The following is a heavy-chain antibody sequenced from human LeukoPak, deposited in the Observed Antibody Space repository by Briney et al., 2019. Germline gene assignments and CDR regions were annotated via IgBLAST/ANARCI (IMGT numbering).Heavy chain of an antibody. D-gene: IGHD3-10*01. CDR3: ARVISGLWHFDL. CDR1: GHTFSGQH. V-gene: IGHV1-2*02. J-gene: IGHJ2*01. Sequence: ASVKVSCKATGHTFSGQHIHWVREAPGQELEWMGWINSDSGGTNYAQKFQGRVTMTRDTSISTAYMDLSRLRSDDTAVYYCARVISGLWHFDLWGRGTLITVSS. CDR2: INSDSGGT.